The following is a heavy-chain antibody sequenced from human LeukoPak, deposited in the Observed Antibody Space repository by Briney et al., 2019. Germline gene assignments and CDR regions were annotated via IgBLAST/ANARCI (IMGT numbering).Heavy chain of an antibody. CDR3: AKVEDYDSSGYLSIDY. D-gene: IGHD3-22*01. CDR2: ISYDGSNK. Sequence: GGSLRPSCAASGFTFSSYGMHWVRQAPGKGLEWVAVISYDGSNKYYADSVKGRFTISRDNSKNTLYLQMNSLRAEDTAVYYCAKVEDYDSSGYLSIDYWGQGTLVTVSS. V-gene: IGHV3-30*18. CDR1: GFTFSSYG. J-gene: IGHJ4*02.